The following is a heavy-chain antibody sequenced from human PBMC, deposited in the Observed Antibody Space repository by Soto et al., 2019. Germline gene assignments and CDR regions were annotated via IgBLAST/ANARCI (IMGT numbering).Heavy chain of an antibody. CDR1: GFTFSSYA. D-gene: IGHD2-2*01. Sequence: GGSLRLSCAASGFTFSSYAMSWVRQAPGKGLEWVSAISGSGGSTYYADSVKGRFTISRGNSKNTLYLQMNSLRAEDTAVYYCANQRQLLFVAYWGQGTLVTVSS. CDR3: ANQRQLLFVAY. CDR2: ISGSGGST. J-gene: IGHJ4*02. V-gene: IGHV3-23*01.